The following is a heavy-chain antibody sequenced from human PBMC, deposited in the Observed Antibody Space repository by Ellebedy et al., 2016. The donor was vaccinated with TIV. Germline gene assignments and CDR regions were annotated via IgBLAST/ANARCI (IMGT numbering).Heavy chain of an antibody. V-gene: IGHV3-48*04. J-gene: IGHJ3*02. CDR2: ISGSSITL. CDR3: ARDMAWGNERVNDAFDI. CDR1: GFTFTPYA. Sequence: GGSLRLSCTASGFTFTPYAMNWVXXAPGKGLEWISYISGSSITLYYSDSVKGRFTISRDNAQNSLYLQLNGLRADDTGVYFCARDMAWGNERVNDAFDIWGHGTLVVVSS. D-gene: IGHD7-27*01.